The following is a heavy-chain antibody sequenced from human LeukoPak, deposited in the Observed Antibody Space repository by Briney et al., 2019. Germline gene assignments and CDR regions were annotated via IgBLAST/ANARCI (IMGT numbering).Heavy chain of an antibody. D-gene: IGHD3-10*01. CDR2: ISSSGATI. J-gene: IGHJ5*02. CDR3: ARDHSYYGSGSPWGA. Sequence: PGGSLRLSCAASGFTFSDYYMSWIRQAPGKGLEWLSYISSSGATIYYADSVKGRFIISRDNAKNSLYLQMNNLRAEDTAVYYCARDHSYYGSGSPWGAWGQGTLVTVSS. CDR1: GFTFSDYY. V-gene: IGHV3-11*04.